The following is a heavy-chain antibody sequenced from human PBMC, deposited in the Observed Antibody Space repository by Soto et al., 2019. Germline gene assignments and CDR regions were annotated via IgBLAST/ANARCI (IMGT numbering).Heavy chain of an antibody. CDR3: AGWLKGPEIGNYYYGMDV. Sequence: QVQLVQSGAEVKKPGSSVKVSCKASGGAFSDYAFSWVRQAPGQGLEWLGGIMPILRAPDYAQKFQGRVTITADAFARTAYMEMNRLRSEDTAVYYCAGWLKGPEIGNYYYGMDVLGQGTTVTFS. CDR2: IMPILRAP. J-gene: IGHJ6*02. CDR1: GGAFSDYA. V-gene: IGHV1-69*12. D-gene: IGHD3-10*01.